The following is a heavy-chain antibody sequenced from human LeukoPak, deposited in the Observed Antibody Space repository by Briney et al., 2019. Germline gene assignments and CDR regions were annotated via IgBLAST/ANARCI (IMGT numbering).Heavy chain of an antibody. CDR3: ARTNYYDSSGYQGAGTYYYGMDV. CDR2: LIPIFGTV. CDR1: LGTFSSYG. D-gene: IGHD3-22*01. J-gene: IGHJ6*02. Sequence: VASLKVSSEAPLGTFSSYGITWVRQAPGQGLEWMGRLIPIFGTVKYVQKFQGRVTITADTSTSTAYMELSSLRSEDTAVYYCARTNYYDSSGYQGAGTYYYGMDVWGQGTTVTVSS. V-gene: IGHV1-69*06.